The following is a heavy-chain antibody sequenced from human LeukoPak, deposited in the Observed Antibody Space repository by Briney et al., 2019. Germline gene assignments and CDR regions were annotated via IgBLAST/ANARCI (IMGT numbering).Heavy chain of an antibody. CDR3: ARSLTGYHDSSGF. CDR2: INPSGGTT. D-gene: IGHD3-22*01. V-gene: IGHV1-46*01. Sequence: ASVKVSCKASGYTFTSYYMHWVRQAPGQGLEWMGIINPSGGTTSYAQKFQGRVTMTRDTSTSTIYMELSSLRSEDTAVYYCARSLTGYHDSSGFWGQGTLVTVSS. J-gene: IGHJ4*02. CDR1: GYTFTSYY.